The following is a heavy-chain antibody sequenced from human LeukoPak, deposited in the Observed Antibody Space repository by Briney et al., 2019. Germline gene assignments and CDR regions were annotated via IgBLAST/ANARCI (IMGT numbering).Heavy chain of an antibody. D-gene: IGHD2-8*01. J-gene: IGHJ4*02. CDR1: GFTFSSYS. CDR2: ISSSSSYI. V-gene: IGHV3-21*01. Sequence: GGSLRLSCAASGFTFSSYSMNWVRQAPGKGLEWVSSISSSSSYIYYADSVKGRFTISRDNAKNSLYLQMNSLRAEDTAVYYCARNHYCTNGVCPRNWGQGTLVTVSS. CDR3: ARNHYCTNGVCPRN.